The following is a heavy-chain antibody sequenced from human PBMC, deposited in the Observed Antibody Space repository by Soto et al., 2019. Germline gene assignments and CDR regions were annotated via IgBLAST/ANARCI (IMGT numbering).Heavy chain of an antibody. V-gene: IGHV4-59*01. D-gene: IGHD4-17*01. J-gene: IGHJ3*02. CDR3: ARVTVTPSDAAFDI. CDR1: GGSISSYY. CDR2: VYYRGST. Sequence: QVQLQESGPGLVKPSETLSLTCTVSGGSISSYYWTWIRQPPGKRLEWIGYVYYRGSTNYNPSIKSRVTISVDMSQNPFSLKLSSVPAADTAVYYCARVTVTPSDAAFDIWGPGTMVTVSS.